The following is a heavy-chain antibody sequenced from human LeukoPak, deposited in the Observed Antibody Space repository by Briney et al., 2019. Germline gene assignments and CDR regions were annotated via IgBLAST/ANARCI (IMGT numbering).Heavy chain of an antibody. Sequence: GSSVKVSCKASGGTFSSYAISWVRQAPGQGLEWMGGIIPIFGTANYAQKFQGRVTITADESTSTAYMELSSLRSEDTAVYYCARGEDIVVVPAADEYFQHWGQGTLVTVSS. CDR3: ARGEDIVVVPAADEYFQH. D-gene: IGHD2-2*01. V-gene: IGHV1-69*01. J-gene: IGHJ1*01. CDR2: IIPIFGTA. CDR1: GGTFSSYA.